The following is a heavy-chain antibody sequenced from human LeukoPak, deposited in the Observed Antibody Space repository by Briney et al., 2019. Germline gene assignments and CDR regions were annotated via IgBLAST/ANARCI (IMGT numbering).Heavy chain of an antibody. D-gene: IGHD1-26*01. V-gene: IGHV1-18*01. CDR1: GYTFTSYG. CDR2: ISAYNGNT. CDR3: ARGIVGATPYDY. Sequence: ASVKVSCKASGYTFTSYGVSWVRQAPGQGLEWMGWISAYNGNTNYAQKLQGRVTMTTDTSTSTAYMELRSLRSGDTAVYYCARGIVGATPYDYWGQGTLVTVFS. J-gene: IGHJ4*02.